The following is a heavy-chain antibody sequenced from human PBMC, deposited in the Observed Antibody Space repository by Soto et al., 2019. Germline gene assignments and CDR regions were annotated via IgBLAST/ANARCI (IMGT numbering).Heavy chain of an antibody. J-gene: IGHJ6*03. CDR2: ISSSSSTI. Sequence: GGSLRLSCAASGFTFSSYSMNWVRQAPGKGLEWVSYISSSSSTIYYADSVKGRFTISRDNAKNSLYLQMNSLRAEDTAVYYCARDRAFFVSGFSVGVGWYYYYMDVWGKGTTVTVSS. CDR1: GFTFSSYS. CDR3: ARDRAFFVSGFSVGVGWYYYYMDV. V-gene: IGHV3-48*01. D-gene: IGHD3-10*01.